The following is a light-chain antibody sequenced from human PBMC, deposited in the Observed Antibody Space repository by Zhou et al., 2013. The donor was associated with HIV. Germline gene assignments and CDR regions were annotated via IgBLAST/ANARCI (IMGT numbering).Light chain of an antibody. Sequence: QSALTQPASVSGSPGQSIXISCTGTSSDIGAYNYVSWYQQHPGKAPKLMIHDVSNRPSGVSNRFSGSKSGNTASLTISGLQAEDEADYYCSSYTRSNTVVFGGGTRLTVL. CDR1: SSDIGAYNY. V-gene: IGLV2-14*03. CDR3: SSYTRSNTVV. CDR2: DVS. J-gene: IGLJ2*01.